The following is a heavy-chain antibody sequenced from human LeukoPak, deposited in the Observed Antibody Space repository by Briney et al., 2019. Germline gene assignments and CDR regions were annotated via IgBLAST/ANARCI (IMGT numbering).Heavy chain of an antibody. CDR2: VYHSGST. Sequence: PSETLSLTCAVSGDSISSSNWWSWVRLPPGKGLEWIGEVYHSGSTNYNPSLKSRVTISVDTSKNQFSLKLSSVTAADTAVYYCARDSIGELSLSWGQGTLVTVSS. CDR3: ARDSIGELSLS. J-gene: IGHJ4*02. D-gene: IGHD3-16*01. CDR1: GDSISSSNW. V-gene: IGHV4-4*02.